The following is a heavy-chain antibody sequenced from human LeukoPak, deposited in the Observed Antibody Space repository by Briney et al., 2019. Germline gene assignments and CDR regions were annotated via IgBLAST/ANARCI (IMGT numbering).Heavy chain of an antibody. CDR1: GFTFSSYG. D-gene: IGHD2-2*01. CDR2: IWYDGSNK. CDR3: AREAPRPYYCSSTSCPSGY. Sequence: GGSLRLSCAAPGFTFSSYGMHWVRQAPGKGLEGVAAIWYDGSNKYYADSVKGRFTISRDNSKNTLYLQVNSLRAEDTAVYYCAREAPRPYYCSSTSCPSGYWGQGTLVTVSS. V-gene: IGHV3-33*01. J-gene: IGHJ4*02.